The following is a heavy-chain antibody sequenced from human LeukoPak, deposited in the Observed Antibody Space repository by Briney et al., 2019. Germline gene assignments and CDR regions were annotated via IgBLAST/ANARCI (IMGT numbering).Heavy chain of an antibody. D-gene: IGHD1-7*01. CDR2: ISSSSSYI. V-gene: IGHV3-21*01. CDR1: GFTFSSYS. Sequence: GGSLRLSCAASGFTFSSYSMNWVRRAPGKGLEWVSSISSSSSYIYYADSVKGRFTISRDNAKNSLYLQMNSLRAEDTAVYYCARGGASILELGYWGQGTLVTVSS. J-gene: IGHJ4*02. CDR3: ARGGASILELGY.